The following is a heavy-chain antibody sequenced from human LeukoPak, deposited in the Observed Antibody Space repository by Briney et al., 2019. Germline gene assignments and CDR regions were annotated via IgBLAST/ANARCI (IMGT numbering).Heavy chain of an antibody. CDR2: ISYDGSNK. D-gene: IGHD5-18*01. CDR1: GFTFSSYA. CDR3: ARDGGYSYGSRFFFDY. V-gene: IGHV3-30-3*01. Sequence: PGGSLRLSCAASGFTFSSYAMHWVRQAPGKGLEWVAVISYDGSNKYYADSVKGRFTISRDNAKNSLYLQMNSLRAEDTAVYYCARDGGYSYGSRFFFDYWGQGTLVTVSS. J-gene: IGHJ4*02.